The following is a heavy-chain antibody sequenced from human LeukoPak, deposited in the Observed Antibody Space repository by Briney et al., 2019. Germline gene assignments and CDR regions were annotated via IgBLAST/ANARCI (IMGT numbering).Heavy chain of an antibody. V-gene: IGHV3-23*01. J-gene: IGHJ6*03. CDR1: GFTFNNYA. CDR3: ARNQDSSWYYYYMDV. D-gene: IGHD6-13*01. Sequence: GGSLRLSCAASGFTFNNYAMSWVRQAPGKGLQWVSTITGSGGSTYSADSVKGRLTISRDNSKNTLYLQMNSLRADDTALYYCARNQDSSWYYYYMDVWGKGATVTVSS. CDR2: ITGSGGST.